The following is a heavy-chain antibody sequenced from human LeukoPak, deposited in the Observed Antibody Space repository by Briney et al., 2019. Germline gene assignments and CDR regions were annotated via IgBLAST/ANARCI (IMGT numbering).Heavy chain of an antibody. V-gene: IGHV4-59*01. CDR2: IYYSGST. Sequence: SETLSLTCTVSGGSISSYYWSWSRQPPGKGLEWIGYIYYSGSTNYNPSLKSRVTISVDTSKNQFSLKLSSVTAADTAVYYCASRYYDSSGDYAFDIWGQGTMVTVCS. J-gene: IGHJ3*02. D-gene: IGHD3-22*01. CDR3: ASRYYDSSGDYAFDI. CDR1: GGSISSYY.